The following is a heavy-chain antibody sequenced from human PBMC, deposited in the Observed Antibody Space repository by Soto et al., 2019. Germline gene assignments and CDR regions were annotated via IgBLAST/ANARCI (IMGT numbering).Heavy chain of an antibody. CDR3: ATRITVFELLIPPFAP. CDR1: SDSISSYY. D-gene: IGHD3-3*01. CDR2: ISYSGST. J-gene: IGHJ5*02. Sequence: SETLSLTCTVSSDSISSYYWSWIRQPPGKRLEWIGYISYSGSTDYNPSLKSRVTISGDTSKNHFSLRLSSVTAADTAIYYCATRITVFELLIPPFAPWGQGTQVTVSS. V-gene: IGHV4-59*01.